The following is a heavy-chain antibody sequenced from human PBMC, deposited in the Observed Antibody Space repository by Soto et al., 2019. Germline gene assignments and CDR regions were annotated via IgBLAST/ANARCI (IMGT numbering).Heavy chain of an antibody. CDR1: GGSISSYY. D-gene: IGHD3-10*01. J-gene: IGHJ1*01. Sequence: SETLSLTCTVSGGSISSYYWSWIRQPPGKGLEWIGYIYYSGSTNYNPSLKSRVTISVDTSKNQFSLKLSSVTAADTAVYYCASFLYYYGSGSYPPYFQHWGQGTLVTVSS. CDR2: IYYSGST. CDR3: ASFLYYYGSGSYPPYFQH. V-gene: IGHV4-59*08.